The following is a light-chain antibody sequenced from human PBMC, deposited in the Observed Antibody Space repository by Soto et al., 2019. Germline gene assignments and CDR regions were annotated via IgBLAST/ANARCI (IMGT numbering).Light chain of an antibody. CDR1: SIDVGGYDY. J-gene: IGLJ1*01. Sequence: QSVLTQPPSASGSPGQSVTISCTGTSIDVGGYDYVSWYQQHPGRAPKPIIFEVTKRPSGVPDRFSGSKSANTASLTVSGLQAEDEADYYCYSDAGNKYVFGTGTKVTVL. V-gene: IGLV2-8*01. CDR2: EVT. CDR3: YSDAGNKYV.